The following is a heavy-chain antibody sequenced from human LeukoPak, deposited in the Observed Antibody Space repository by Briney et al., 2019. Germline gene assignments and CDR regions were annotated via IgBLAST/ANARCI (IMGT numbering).Heavy chain of an antibody. V-gene: IGHV1-2*02. CDR2: INPNSGGT. CDR1: GFTLSRHG. J-gene: IGHJ4*02. CDR3: ARGQKMVRGVTDY. Sequence: GGSLRLSCAASGFTLSRHGMHWVRQAPGQGLEWMGWINPNSGGTNYAQKFQGRVTMTRDTSISTAYMELSRLRSDDTAVYYCARGQKMVRGVTDYWGQGTLVTVSS. D-gene: IGHD3-10*01.